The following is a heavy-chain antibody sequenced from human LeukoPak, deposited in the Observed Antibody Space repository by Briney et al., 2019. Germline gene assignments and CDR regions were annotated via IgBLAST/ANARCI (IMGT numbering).Heavy chain of an antibody. CDR1: GFTFTSSA. CDR3: AAEAAYYYDSRDAFDV. J-gene: IGHJ3*01. CDR2: IVVGSGNT. V-gene: IGHV1-58*01. D-gene: IGHD3-22*01. Sequence: GASVKVSCKASGFTFTSSAVQWVRQARGQRLEWIGWIVVGSGNTNYAQKFQERVTITRDMSTSLVYMELSSLRSEDTAVYYCAAEAAYYYDSRDAFDVWGQGTIVTVSS.